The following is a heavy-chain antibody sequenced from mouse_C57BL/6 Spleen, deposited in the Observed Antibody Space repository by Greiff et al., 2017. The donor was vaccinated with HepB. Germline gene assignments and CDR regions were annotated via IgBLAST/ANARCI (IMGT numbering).Heavy chain of an antibody. D-gene: IGHD1-1*01. J-gene: IGHJ2*01. Sequence: VQLQQSGAELVRPGASVKLSCKASGYTFTDYYINWVKQRPGQGLEWIARIYPGSGNTYYNEKFKGKATLTAEKSSSTAYMQLSSLTSEDSAVYVCATLYGSSYVYFDYWGQGTTLTVSS. V-gene: IGHV1-76*01. CDR1: GYTFTDYY. CDR2: IYPGSGNT. CDR3: ATLYGSSYVYFDY.